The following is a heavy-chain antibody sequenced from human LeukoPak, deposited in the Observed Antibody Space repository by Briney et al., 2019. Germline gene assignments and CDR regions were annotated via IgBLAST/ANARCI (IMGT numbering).Heavy chain of an antibody. D-gene: IGHD3-22*01. CDR3: AREFSYYDSSGPSHYYYGMDV. J-gene: IGHJ6*02. CDR2: IYSGGST. CDR1: GFTVGSNY. V-gene: IGHV3-66*01. Sequence: GGSLRLSCAASGFTVGSNYMSWVRQAPGKGLEWVSVIYSGGSTYYADSVKGRFTISRDNSKNTLYLQMNSLRAEDTAVYYCAREFSYYDSSGPSHYYYGMDVWGQGTTVTVSS.